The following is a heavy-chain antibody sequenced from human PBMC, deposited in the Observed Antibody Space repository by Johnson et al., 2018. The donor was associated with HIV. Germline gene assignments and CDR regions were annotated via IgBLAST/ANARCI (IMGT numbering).Heavy chain of an antibody. CDR2: INWNGGST. J-gene: IGHJ3*02. V-gene: IGHV3-20*04. D-gene: IGHD6-13*01. CDR3: AKDRDLAAAGTDAFDI. CDR1: GFTFSSYW. Sequence: VQLVESGGGLVQPGGSLRLSCAASGFTFSSYWMHWVRQAPGKGLEWVSGINWNGGSTGYADSVKGRFTISRDTAKNSLYLQMNSLRAEDTALYYCAKDRDLAAAGTDAFDIWGQGTMVTVSS.